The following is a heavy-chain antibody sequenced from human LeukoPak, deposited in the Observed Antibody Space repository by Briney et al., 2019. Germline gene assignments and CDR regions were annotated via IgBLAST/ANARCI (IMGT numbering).Heavy chain of an antibody. CDR3: AKDTAAAGTGYAFDI. J-gene: IGHJ3*02. D-gene: IGHD6-13*01. CDR1: GFTFDSYW. V-gene: IGHV3-74*01. CDR2: IDSDGGT. Sequence: PGESLRLSCVASGFTFDSYWMHWVRQAPQKGLVWVSRIDSDGGTAYADSVQGRFTTSRDNAKNTLYLQMNSLRAEDTAVYYCAKDTAAAGTGYAFDIWGQGTMVTVSS.